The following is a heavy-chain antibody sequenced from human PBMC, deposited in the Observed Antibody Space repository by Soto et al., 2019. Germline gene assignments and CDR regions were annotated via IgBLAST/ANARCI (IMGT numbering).Heavy chain of an antibody. J-gene: IGHJ4*02. V-gene: IGHV3-23*01. CDR2: ISGSGSSI. D-gene: IGHD3-16*01. CDR1: GFTFSSYS. Sequence: EVQLLESGGDLVQPGGSLRLSCAASGFTFSSYSMSWVRQAPGKGLEWVSSISGSGSSIYYADSVKGRFTISRDNSKNTLYLQMNSLRAEDTAVYFCAKTGTFGRVVLTHFDQWGQGALVTVSS. CDR3: AKTGTFGRVVLTHFDQ.